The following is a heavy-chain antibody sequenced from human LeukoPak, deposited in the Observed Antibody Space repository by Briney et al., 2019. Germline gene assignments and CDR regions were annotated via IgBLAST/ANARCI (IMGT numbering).Heavy chain of an antibody. CDR2: INHSGST. V-gene: IGHV4-34*01. D-gene: IGHD3-10*01. J-gene: IGHJ4*02. Sequence: PSETLSLTCAVYGGSFSGYYWSWIRQPPGKGLEWIGEINHSGSTNYNPSLKSRVTISVDTSKKQFSLKLSSVTAADTAKYYCASPWGYGSGIWGQGTLVTVSS. CDR1: GGSFSGYY. CDR3: ASPWGYGSGI.